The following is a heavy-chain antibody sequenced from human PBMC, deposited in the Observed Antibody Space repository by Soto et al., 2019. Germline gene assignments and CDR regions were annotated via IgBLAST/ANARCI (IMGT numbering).Heavy chain of an antibody. J-gene: IGHJ4*02. D-gene: IGHD3-10*01. Sequence: SVKVSCKASGGTFSNYAISWVRQAPGQGLEWMGGIIPIFGTANYAQKFQGRVTITADESTSTAYMELSSLRSEDTAVYYCARSLLWFGELSFRPFDYWGQGTLVTVSS. CDR1: GGTFSNYA. CDR2: IIPIFGTA. V-gene: IGHV1-69*13. CDR3: ARSLLWFGELSFRPFDY.